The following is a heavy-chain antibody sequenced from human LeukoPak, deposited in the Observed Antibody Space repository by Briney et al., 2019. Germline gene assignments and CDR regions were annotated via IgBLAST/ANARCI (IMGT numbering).Heavy chain of an antibody. D-gene: IGHD4-23*01. CDR3: TRAYLHGGNPFDY. Sequence: ASVKVSFKASGYTFTGYYMHWVRQAPGQGLEWMGWINPNSGGTNYAQKFQGRVTVTRDTSISTVYMELTSLRSDDTAVYYCTRAYLHGGNPFDYWGQGTLVTVSS. V-gene: IGHV1-2*02. CDR2: INPNSGGT. CDR1: GYTFTGYY. J-gene: IGHJ4*02.